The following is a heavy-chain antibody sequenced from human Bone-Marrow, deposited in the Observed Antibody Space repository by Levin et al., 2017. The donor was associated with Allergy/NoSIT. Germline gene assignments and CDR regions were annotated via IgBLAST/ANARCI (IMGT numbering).Heavy chain of an antibody. V-gene: IGHV1-46*01. D-gene: IGHD1-26*01. CDR3: ATGPRSGIFDY. CDR1: GGTFSSYT. CDR2: IDPSDENT. Sequence: GESLKISCKTSGGTFSSYTVSWVRQVPGEGLEWMGLIDPSDENTNHAQKFQARATMTRDTSTATVYMQLTSLRSEDTAVYYCATGPRSGIFDYWGQGTLVTVSS. J-gene: IGHJ4*02.